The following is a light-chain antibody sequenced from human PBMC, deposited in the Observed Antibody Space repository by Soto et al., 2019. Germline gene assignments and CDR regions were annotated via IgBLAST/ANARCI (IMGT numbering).Light chain of an antibody. CDR2: DAS. J-gene: IGKJ1*01. CDR3: QQYGNLPQAWT. V-gene: IGKV1-33*01. Sequence: DIQMTQSPSSLSASVGDRVTITCQASQDISNYLNWYQQKPGKAPKLLIYDASNLETGVPSRFSGSGSGTDFTFTISSLQPEDIATYYCQQYGNLPQAWTFGQGTKVDIK. CDR1: QDISNY.